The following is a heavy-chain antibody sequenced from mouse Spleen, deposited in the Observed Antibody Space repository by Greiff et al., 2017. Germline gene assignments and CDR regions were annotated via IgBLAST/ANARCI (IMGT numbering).Heavy chain of an antibody. Sequence: QVQLQQSGPGLVQPSQSLSITCTVSGFSLTSYGVHWVRQSPGKGLEWLGVIWSGGSTDYNAAFISRLSISKDNSKSQVFFKMNSLQADDTAIYYCARRTTVVATEYFDVWGAGTTVTVSS. J-gene: IGHJ1*01. CDR1: GFSLTSYG. D-gene: IGHD1-1*01. CDR3: ARRTTVVATEYFDV. CDR2: IWSGGST. V-gene: IGHV2-2*01.